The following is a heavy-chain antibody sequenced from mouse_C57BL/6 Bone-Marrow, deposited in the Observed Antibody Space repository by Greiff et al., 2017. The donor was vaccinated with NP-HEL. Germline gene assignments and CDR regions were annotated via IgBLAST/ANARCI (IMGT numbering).Heavy chain of an antibody. Sequence: VKLMESGAELVRPGASVKLSCKASGYTFTDYYINWVKQRPGQGLEWIARIYPGSGNTYYNEKFKGKATLTAEKSSSTAYMQLSSLTSEDSAVYFCARGWLPAWFAYWGQGTLVTVSA. J-gene: IGHJ3*01. V-gene: IGHV1-76*01. CDR1: GYTFTDYY. D-gene: IGHD2-3*01. CDR3: ARGWLPAWFAY. CDR2: IYPGSGNT.